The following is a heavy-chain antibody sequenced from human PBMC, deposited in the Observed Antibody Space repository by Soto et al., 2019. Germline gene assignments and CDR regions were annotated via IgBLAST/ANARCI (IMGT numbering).Heavy chain of an antibody. D-gene: IGHD3-22*01. Sequence: GASVKVSCKASGGTFSSYAISWVRQAPGQGLEWMGGIISIFGTANYAQKFQGRVTITADESTSTAYMELSSLRSEDTAVYYCAREPYYYDSSGYYYYYYGMDVWGQGTTVTVSS. CDR2: IISIFGTA. V-gene: IGHV1-69*13. J-gene: IGHJ6*02. CDR3: AREPYYYDSSGYYYYYYGMDV. CDR1: GGTFSSYA.